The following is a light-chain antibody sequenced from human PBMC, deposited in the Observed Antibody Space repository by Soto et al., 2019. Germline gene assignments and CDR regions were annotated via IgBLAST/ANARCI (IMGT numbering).Light chain of an antibody. V-gene: IGKV3-20*01. J-gene: IGKJ4*01. Sequence: EFVLPQSPGTLSLSPGERATLSCRASQTVRNNYLAWYQQKPGQAPRLLIYDASSRATGIPDRFSGGGSGTDFTLTISRLEPEDFAVYHCQQFSSYPLTFGGGTKVEIK. CDR3: QQFSSYPLT. CDR1: QTVRNNY. CDR2: DAS.